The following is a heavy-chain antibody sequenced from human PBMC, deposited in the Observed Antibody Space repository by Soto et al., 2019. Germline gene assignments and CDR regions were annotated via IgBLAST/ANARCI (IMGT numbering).Heavy chain of an antibody. Sequence: DVQLLESGGGLAQPEGSLRLSCAASGFTFSSYAMGWVRQGPGKGLEWVAVVSIGGSTHYADSVRGRFTISRDNSKNTLSLQMNSLTAEDTAVYFCAKRRCAGGHFDYWGQGALVTVSS. V-gene: IGHV3-23*01. CDR2: VSIGGST. CDR3: AKRRCAGGHFDY. CDR1: GFTFSSYA. J-gene: IGHJ4*02. D-gene: IGHD2-8*02.